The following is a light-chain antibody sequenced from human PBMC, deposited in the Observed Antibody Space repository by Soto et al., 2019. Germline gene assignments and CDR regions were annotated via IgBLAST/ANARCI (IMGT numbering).Light chain of an antibody. J-gene: IGKJ3*01. V-gene: IGKV1-27*01. Sequence: DIQTTQSPSSLSASVGDRVTITCRASQGISNYLAWYQQKPGKVPKLLIYAASTLQSGVPSRFSGSGSGTDFTLTISSLQPEDVGTDYCQKYNSAPIFTFGPGTKVDIK. CDR2: AAS. CDR3: QKYNSAPIFT. CDR1: QGISNY.